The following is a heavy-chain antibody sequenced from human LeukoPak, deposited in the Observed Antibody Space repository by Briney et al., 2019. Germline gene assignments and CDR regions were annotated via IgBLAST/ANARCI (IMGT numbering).Heavy chain of an antibody. CDR2: ISSSSSYI. Sequence: KPGGSLRLSCAASGFTFSSYSMNWVRQAPGTGLEWVSSISSSSSYIYYADSVKGRFTISRDNAKNSLYLQMNSLRAEDTAVYYCARDPLAYDSSGYPPFVDYWGQGTLVTVSS. V-gene: IGHV3-21*01. CDR3: ARDPLAYDSSGYPPFVDY. CDR1: GFTFSSYS. D-gene: IGHD3-22*01. J-gene: IGHJ4*02.